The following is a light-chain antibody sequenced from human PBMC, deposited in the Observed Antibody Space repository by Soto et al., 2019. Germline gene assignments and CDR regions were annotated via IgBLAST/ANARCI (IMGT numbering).Light chain of an antibody. Sequence: QSVLTQPASVSGSPGQSITISCTGTSSAFGVYNYVSWYRQYPGRALKVLIVEVSNRPSGVSNRFSGSKSGNTASLTISGLQAEDEADYYCSSYTTSATYVFGTGTKVTAL. CDR3: SSYTTSATYV. CDR1: SSAFGVYNY. J-gene: IGLJ1*01. V-gene: IGLV2-14*01. CDR2: EVS.